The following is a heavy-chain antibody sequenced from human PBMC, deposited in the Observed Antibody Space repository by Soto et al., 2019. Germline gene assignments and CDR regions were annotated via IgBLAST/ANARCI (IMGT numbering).Heavy chain of an antibody. J-gene: IGHJ6*02. Sequence: GASVKVSCKASGYTFTGYYMHWVRQAPGQGLEWMGWTNPNSGGTNYAQKFQGWVTMTRDTSISTAYMELSRLRSDDTAVYYCARDRGWGYCSSTSCYDYYYYGMDVWGQGTTVTVS. D-gene: IGHD2-2*01. CDR2: TNPNSGGT. CDR3: ARDRGWGYCSSTSCYDYYYYGMDV. CDR1: GYTFTGYY. V-gene: IGHV1-2*04.